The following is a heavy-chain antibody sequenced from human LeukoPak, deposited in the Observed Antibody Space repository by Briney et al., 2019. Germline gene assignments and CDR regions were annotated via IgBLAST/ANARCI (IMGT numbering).Heavy chain of an antibody. D-gene: IGHD3-3*01. V-gene: IGHV4-34*01. CDR1: GGSFSGYY. CDR2: INHSGST. Sequence: PSETLSLTCAVYGGSFSGYYWSWIRQPPGKGLEWIGEINHSGSTNYNPSLKSRVTISVDTSKNQFSLKLSSVTAADTAVYYCARGLMAAAWSGYYDPFEFDYWGQGTLVTVSS. J-gene: IGHJ4*02. CDR3: ARGLMAAAWSGYYDPFEFDY.